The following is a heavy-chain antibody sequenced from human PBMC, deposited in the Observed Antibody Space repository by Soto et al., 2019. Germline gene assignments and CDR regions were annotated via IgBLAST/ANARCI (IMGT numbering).Heavy chain of an antibody. J-gene: IGHJ6*02. D-gene: IGHD5-18*01. CDR3: AKSCYRLGTAIHPATGMDV. CDR2: IRYSGGST. CDR1: GFTFSSYG. V-gene: IGHV3-23*01. Sequence: PVVSLRLSCAASGFTFSSYGMHWVRQALGKGLEWVSAIRYSGGSTYYADSVKGRFTISRDNSKNTLYLQMNSLRAEDTAVYYCAKSCYRLGTAIHPATGMDVWGQGTTVTVSS.